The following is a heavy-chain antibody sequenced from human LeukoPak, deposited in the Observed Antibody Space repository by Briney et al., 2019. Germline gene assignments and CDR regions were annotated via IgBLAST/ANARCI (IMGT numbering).Heavy chain of an antibody. J-gene: IGHJ4*02. CDR3: AATLGY. CDR1: GFTLSSDW. CDR2: INSDGTT. V-gene: IGHV3-74*03. Sequence: GGSLRLSCAASGFTLSSDWMQWVRHAPGKGLVWVSRINSDGTTKYADSVKGRFTISRDNAKNTLYLQMNSLRAEDTAVYYCAATLGYWGQGTLITVSS.